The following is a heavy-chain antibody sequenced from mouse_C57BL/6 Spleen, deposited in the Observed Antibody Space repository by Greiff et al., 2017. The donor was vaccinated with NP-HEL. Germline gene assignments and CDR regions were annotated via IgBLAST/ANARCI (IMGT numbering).Heavy chain of an antibody. Sequence: EVQLVESGPGLVKPSQSLSLTCSVTGYSITSGYYWNWIRQFPGNQLEWMGYISYDGSNNYNPSLKNRISITRDTSKNQFFLKLTSVTTEDTATYYCARAYYGSSYYFDYWGQGTTLTVSS. CDR1: GYSITSGYY. V-gene: IGHV3-6*01. CDR3: ARAYYGSSYYFDY. CDR2: ISYDGSN. J-gene: IGHJ2*01. D-gene: IGHD1-1*01.